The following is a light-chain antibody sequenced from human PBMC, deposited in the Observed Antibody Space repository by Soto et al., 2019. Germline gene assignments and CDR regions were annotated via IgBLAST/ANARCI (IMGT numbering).Light chain of an antibody. CDR2: AAS. Sequence: DIQMTQSPSSLSASVGERVTITCRASQSISSYFDWYQQKQGKAPKLLIYAASSLQSGVPSRFRGSGSGTDFTLTISSLQPEDFATYYCQQSYSTPRTFGQGTKVEIK. CDR1: QSISSY. V-gene: IGKV1-39*01. J-gene: IGKJ1*01. CDR3: QQSYSTPRT.